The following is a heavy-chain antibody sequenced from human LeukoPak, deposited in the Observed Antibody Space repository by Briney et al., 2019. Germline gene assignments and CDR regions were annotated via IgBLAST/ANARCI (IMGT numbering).Heavy chain of an antibody. CDR3: AKDGLQFSEWLPPLGY. CDR2: ISGNAGST. Sequence: GGSLRLSCAASGFTLSSYAMSWVRQAPGKGLEWVSLISGNAGSTHYADSVKGRFTISRDITKNTLYLQMNSLRAEDTAVYYCAKDGLQFSEWLPPLGYWGQGTLVTVSS. D-gene: IGHD3-3*01. J-gene: IGHJ4*02. CDR1: GFTLSSYA. V-gene: IGHV3-23*01.